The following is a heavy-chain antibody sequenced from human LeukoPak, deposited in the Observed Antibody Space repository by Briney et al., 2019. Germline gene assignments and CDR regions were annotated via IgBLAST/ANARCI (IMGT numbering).Heavy chain of an antibody. CDR2: IYYSGST. CDR1: GGSISSGGYY. CDR3: ARGGAWWIVAYYYYGMDV. V-gene: IGHV4-31*03. J-gene: IGHJ6*02. Sequence: SETLSLTCTVSGGSISSGGYYWSWIRQHPGKGLEWIGYIYYSGSTYYNPSLKSRVTISVDTSKNQFSLKLSSVTAADTAVYYCARGGAWWIVAYYYYGMDVWGQGTTVTVSS. D-gene: IGHD5-12*01.